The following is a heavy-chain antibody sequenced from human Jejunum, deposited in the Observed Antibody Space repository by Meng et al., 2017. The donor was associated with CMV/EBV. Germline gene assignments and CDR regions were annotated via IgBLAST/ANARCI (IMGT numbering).Heavy chain of an antibody. Sequence: SGFSLTTSGVAVGWIRQPPGKALEWLALIYWNGDKYYSTSLKSRLTITKDTSKNQVVLTMTNVDPVDTATYYCAHLDGTTWYYYDYWGQGTLVTVSS. J-gene: IGHJ4*02. D-gene: IGHD5-24*01. V-gene: IGHV2-5*01. CDR2: IYWNGDK. CDR3: AHLDGTTWYYYDY. CDR1: GFSLTTSGVA.